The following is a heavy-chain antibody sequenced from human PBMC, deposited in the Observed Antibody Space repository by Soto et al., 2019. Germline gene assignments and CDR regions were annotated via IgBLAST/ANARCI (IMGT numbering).Heavy chain of an antibody. J-gene: IGHJ3*02. CDR3: ARENDFWSGYYPAGAFDI. V-gene: IGHV4-59*01. CDR2: IYYSGST. D-gene: IGHD3-3*01. CDR1: GGSISSYY. Sequence: SETLSLTCTVSGGSISSYYLSWIRQPPGKGLEWIGYIYYSGSTNYNPSLKSRVTLSVDTSKNQFSLKLSSVTAADTAVYYCARENDFWSGYYPAGAFDIWGQGTMVTVSS.